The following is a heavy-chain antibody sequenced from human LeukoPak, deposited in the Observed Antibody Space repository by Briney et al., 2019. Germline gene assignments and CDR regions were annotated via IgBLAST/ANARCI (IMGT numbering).Heavy chain of an antibody. D-gene: IGHD5-12*01. CDR2: IKQDETEK. V-gene: IGHV3-7*03. CDR3: AKDQTSGYYYFDY. J-gene: IGHJ4*02. Sequence: GGSLRLSCTASGFTFSNFWMGWVRQAPGKGLEWVANIKQDETEKFYLGSVKGRFTISRDNAKNSLYLQMNSLRAEDTAVYYCAKDQTSGYYYFDYWGLGTLVTVSS. CDR1: GFTFSNFW.